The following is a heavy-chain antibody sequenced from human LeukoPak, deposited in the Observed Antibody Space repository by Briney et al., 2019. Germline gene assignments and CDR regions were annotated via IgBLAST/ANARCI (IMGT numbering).Heavy chain of an antibody. CDR1: GYTFTSYY. Sequence: ASVKVSCKASGYTFTSYYMHWVREAPGQGLEWMGIINPSGGSTSYAQKFQGRVTMTRDTSTSTVYMELSSLRSEDTAVYYCARVWSRNSSPYYMDAWGKGPRSPSP. V-gene: IGHV1-46*01. J-gene: IGHJ6*03. CDR3: ARVWSRNSSPYYMDA. CDR2: INPSGGST. D-gene: IGHD1-14*01.